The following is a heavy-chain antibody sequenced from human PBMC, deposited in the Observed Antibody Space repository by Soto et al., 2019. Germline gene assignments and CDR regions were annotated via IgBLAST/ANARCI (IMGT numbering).Heavy chain of an antibody. J-gene: IGHJ4*02. CDR2: ISRDGTRR. Sequence: QVRLVESGGGVVQPGRSLRLSCAASGFTFNIYSMHWVRQAPGKGLEWVAVISRDGTRRYYADSVKGRVTISRDNSKSMVYVQMNSLGVEDTAVYYCVRSSGVPTPDFAYWGQGNLVTVSS. D-gene: IGHD3-10*01. CDR3: VRSSGVPTPDFAY. CDR1: GFTFNIYS. V-gene: IGHV3-30-3*01.